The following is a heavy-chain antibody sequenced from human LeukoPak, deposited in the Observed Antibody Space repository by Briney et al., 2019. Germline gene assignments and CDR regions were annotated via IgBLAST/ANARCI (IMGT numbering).Heavy chain of an antibody. J-gene: IGHJ6*02. D-gene: IGHD6-13*01. CDR2: IYPGDSDT. CDR3: ARHSSSSWPTNPYYYYYYGMDV. V-gene: IGHV5-51*01. CDR1: GYHFTRYW. Sequence: GEALKTSCKGFGYHFTRYWNGGGRQIPGKGLEWMGIIYPGDSDTRYSPSFQGQVTISADKSISTAYLQWSSLRASDTAMYYCARHSSSSWPTNPYYYYYYGMDVWGQGTTVTVSS.